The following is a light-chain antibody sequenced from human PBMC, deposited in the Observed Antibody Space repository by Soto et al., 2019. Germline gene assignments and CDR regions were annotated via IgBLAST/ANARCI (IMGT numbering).Light chain of an antibody. CDR2: AAS. J-gene: IGKJ5*01. Sequence: DIQMTQSPSSLSASVGDRVTITCQASQDINKNLIWYQQKPGKAPKIMIYAASTLQSGVPSRFSGSGSWTDFTFNISRLQPEDIATYYCQQYENLPIFGQGTRMEIK. V-gene: IGKV1-33*01. CDR3: QQYENLPI. CDR1: QDINKN.